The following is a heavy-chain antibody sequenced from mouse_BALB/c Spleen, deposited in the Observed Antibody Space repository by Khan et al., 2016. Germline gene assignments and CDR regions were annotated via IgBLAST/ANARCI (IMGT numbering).Heavy chain of an antibody. CDR3: NAIYYGNYIYFDY. J-gene: IGHJ2*01. CDR2: IDPESGDT. CDR1: AFNIKDYY. V-gene: IGHV14-4*02. Sequence: VQLQQSGAELVRSGASVKLSCTASAFNIKDYYIHWVKQRPEQGLEWIGWIDPESGDTEYVPTFQGKATVTADTSSNTAYLQLSSLTSEDSAVYYCNAIYYGNYIYFDYWGQGTTLTVSS. D-gene: IGHD2-1*01.